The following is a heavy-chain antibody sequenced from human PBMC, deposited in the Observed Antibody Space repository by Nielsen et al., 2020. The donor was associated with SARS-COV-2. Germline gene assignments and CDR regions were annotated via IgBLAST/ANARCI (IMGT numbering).Heavy chain of an antibody. V-gene: IGHV3-30*04. CDR2: ISYDGSDE. D-gene: IGHD5-12*01. Sequence: WIRQPPGKGLEWVAVISYDGSDEYYADSVKGRFTISRDNSKNSVYLQMISLRAEDTAVYYCASTRGYRLLRDAMDVWGQGTTVTVSS. J-gene: IGHJ6*02. CDR3: ASTRGYRLLRDAMDV.